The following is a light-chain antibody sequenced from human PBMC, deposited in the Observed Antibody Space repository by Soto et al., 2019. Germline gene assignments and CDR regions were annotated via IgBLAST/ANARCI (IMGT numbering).Light chain of an antibody. CDR3: AAWDDSLNGVV. CDR1: SSNIGSNT. Sequence: QAVVTQPPSASGTPGQRVTISCSGNSSNIGSNTVNWYQQLPGTAPKLLIYSNSQRPSGVLDRFSGSKSGTTASLAISGLQSEDEADYYCAAWDDSLNGVVFGGGTKVTVL. CDR2: SNS. J-gene: IGLJ2*01. V-gene: IGLV1-44*01.